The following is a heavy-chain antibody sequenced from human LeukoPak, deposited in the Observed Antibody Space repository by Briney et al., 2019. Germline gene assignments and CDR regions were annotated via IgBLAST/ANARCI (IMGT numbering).Heavy chain of an antibody. V-gene: IGHV3-11*04. J-gene: IGHJ3*02. CDR3: ARVYYDFWSAEYKMGAFDI. Sequence: GGSLRLSCAASGFTFSDYYMSWIRQAPGKGLEWVSYISSSGSTIYYADSVKGRFTISRDNAKNSLYLQMNSLRAEDTAVYYCARVYYDFWSAEYKMGAFDIWGQGTMVTVSS. D-gene: IGHD3-3*01. CDR1: GFTFSDYY. CDR2: ISSSGSTI.